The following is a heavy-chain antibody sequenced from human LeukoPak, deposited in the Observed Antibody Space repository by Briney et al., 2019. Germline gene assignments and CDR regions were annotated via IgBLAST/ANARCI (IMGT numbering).Heavy chain of an antibody. CDR2: ISGDGVST. V-gene: IGHV3-43*02. Sequence: PGGSLRLSCAASGFTFDNNVMHWVRQPTGKGLEWVSLISGDGVSTYSADSAKGRFTTSRDNTKSSLYLQMNSLRTEDTGLYYCAKQGSGEGLDLDYWGQGTMVTVSS. J-gene: IGHJ3*01. D-gene: IGHD3-3*01. CDR1: GFTFDNNV. CDR3: AKQGSGEGLDLDY.